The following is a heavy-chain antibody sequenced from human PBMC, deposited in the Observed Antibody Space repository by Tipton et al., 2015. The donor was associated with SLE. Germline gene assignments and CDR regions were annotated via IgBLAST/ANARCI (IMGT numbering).Heavy chain of an antibody. CDR3: ARGPGIERNYYYYYYMDV. CDR2: IDHSGVT. Sequence: TLSLTCAVYGRSFIGSYWTWIRQPPGKGLEWIGDIDHSGVTHYNPSLQSRVTISVDRSKNQFSLKLTSVTAADTAVYYCARGPGIERNYYYYYYMDVWGKGTTVTVSS. J-gene: IGHJ6*03. D-gene: IGHD3-10*01. CDR1: GRSFIGSY. V-gene: IGHV4-34*01.